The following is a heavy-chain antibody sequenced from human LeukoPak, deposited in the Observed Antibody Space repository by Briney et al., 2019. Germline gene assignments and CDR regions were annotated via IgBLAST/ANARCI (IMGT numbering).Heavy chain of an antibody. CDR1: GFAVSSKY. V-gene: IGHV3-53*01. Sequence: GGSLRLSCAASGFAVSSKYMSWVRQTPGKGLQWVALIYSSGDAYTADSVKGRFTISRDDSENTLYLQMDSLRAEDTAVYYCATGYYFGSGSYGYLVYWGQGTLVTVSS. J-gene: IGHJ4*02. CDR3: ATGYYFGSGSYGYLVY. CDR2: IYSSGDA. D-gene: IGHD3-10*01.